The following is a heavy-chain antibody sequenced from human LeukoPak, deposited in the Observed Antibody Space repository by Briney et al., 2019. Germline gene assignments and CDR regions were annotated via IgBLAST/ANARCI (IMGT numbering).Heavy chain of an antibody. J-gene: IGHJ4*02. CDR2: INSDGSST. CDR3: ARALYGSGNYYYPGDY. Sequence: PGGSLRLSCAASGFTFSSYWMHWVRQAPGKGLVRVSRINSDGSSTTYADSVKGRFTISRDNAKNTLYLQMNSLRAEDTAMYYCARALYGSGNYYYPGDYWGQGTLVTVSS. D-gene: IGHD3-10*01. CDR1: GFTFSSYW. V-gene: IGHV3-74*01.